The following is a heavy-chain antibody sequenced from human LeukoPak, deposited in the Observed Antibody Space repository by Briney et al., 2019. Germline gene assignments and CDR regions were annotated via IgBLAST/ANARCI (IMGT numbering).Heavy chain of an antibody. CDR3: ARDPTNGYCSGGTCSDY. CDR1: GFTFRNYW. D-gene: IGHD2-15*01. Sequence: QPGGSLRLSCAASGFTFRNYWMTWVRQAPGKGLEWVANIKEDGSEKYYVGSVKGRFTISRDNAENSLSLQMNSLRAEDTAVYYCARDPTNGYCSGGTCSDYWGQRTLVTVSS. CDR2: IKEDGSEK. V-gene: IGHV3-7*03. J-gene: IGHJ4*02.